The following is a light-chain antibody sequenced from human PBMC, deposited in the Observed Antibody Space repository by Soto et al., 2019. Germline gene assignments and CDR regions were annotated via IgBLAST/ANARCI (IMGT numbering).Light chain of an antibody. V-gene: IGKV1-9*01. J-gene: IGKJ4*01. Sequence: QLDESPSYMSASVGDRVTITCRASQGIDSYLAWYQQRPGKVPQLLIYETSILQSGVSSRFSGSGSGTDFTRTIISLQAEDLSTYYCQQPRSYPSTCGVGTKVE. CDR2: ETS. CDR1: QGIDSY. CDR3: QQPRSYPST.